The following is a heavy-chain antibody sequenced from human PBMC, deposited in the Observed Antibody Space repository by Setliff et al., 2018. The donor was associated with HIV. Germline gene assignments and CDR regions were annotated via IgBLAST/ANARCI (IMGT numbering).Heavy chain of an antibody. D-gene: IGHD3-10*01. Sequence: ASVKVSCKASGYTFTGYYMHWVRQAPGQGLEWMGWINPNSGGTNYAQKFQGRVTMTRDTSISTAYMELSGLRSDDTAVYYCARGGITMVRGVPPGGYYYYYMDVWGKGTTVTVSS. CDR2: INPNSGGT. J-gene: IGHJ6*03. CDR1: GYTFTGYY. CDR3: ARGGITMVRGVPPGGYYYYYMDV. V-gene: IGHV1-2*02.